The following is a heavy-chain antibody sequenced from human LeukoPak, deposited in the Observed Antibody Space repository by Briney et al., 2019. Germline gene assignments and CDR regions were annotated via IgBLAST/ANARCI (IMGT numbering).Heavy chain of an antibody. CDR2: IRYDGSNK. CDR1: GFTFSSYG. D-gene: IGHD2-2*01. CDR3: AKDTAYCSSTSCFYYFDY. V-gene: IGHV3-30*02. J-gene: IGHJ4*02. Sequence: GSLRLSCAASGFTFSSYGMHWVRQAPGKGLEWVAFIRYDGSNKYYADSVKGRFTISRDNSKNTLYLQMNSLRAEDTAVYYCAKDTAYCSSTSCFYYFDYWGQGTLVTVSS.